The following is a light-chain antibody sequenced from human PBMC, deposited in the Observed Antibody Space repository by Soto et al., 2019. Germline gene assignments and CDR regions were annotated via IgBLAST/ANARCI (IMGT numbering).Light chain of an antibody. CDR2: EAS. J-gene: IGKJ2*01. Sequence: DVQMTQSPSTLSAFVGDRVTITCRASQSISSWLAWYQLKPRKAPKLQIYEASNLESGVPSRFSGSGYGTDFALTISSLQPDDFATYFCQQYSDWSHYTFGQGTKLDIK. CDR1: QSISSW. CDR3: QQYSDWSHYT. V-gene: IGKV1-5*03.